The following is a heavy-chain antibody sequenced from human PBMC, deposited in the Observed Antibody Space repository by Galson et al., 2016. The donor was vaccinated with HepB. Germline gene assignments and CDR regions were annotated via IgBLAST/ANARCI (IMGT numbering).Heavy chain of an antibody. CDR2: IYHTGSA. Sequence: TLSLTCSVSGGSITSSLHYWTWVRQHPGKGLEWIGYIYHTGSAYYNPSLKSRLSISVDTSNNHFSLSLTSVTAADTAVYYCARGLLRISDGSGSYHFFDAWGQGILVPVSS. V-gene: IGHV4-31*03. CDR1: GGSITSSLHY. D-gene: IGHD3-10*01. J-gene: IGHJ5*02. CDR3: ARGLLRISDGSGSYHFFDA.